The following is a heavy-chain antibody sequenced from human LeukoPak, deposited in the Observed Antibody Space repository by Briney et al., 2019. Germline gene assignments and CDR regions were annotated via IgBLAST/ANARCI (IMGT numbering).Heavy chain of an antibody. J-gene: IGHJ5*02. CDR3: TATRYNWFDP. CDR2: IYYSGST. V-gene: IGHV4-31*03. CDR1: GGSISSGGYY. Sequence: SETLSLTCTVSGGSISSGGYYWSWIRQHPGKGLEWIGYIYYSGSTYYNPSLKSRVTISVDTSKNQFSLKLSSVTAADTAVYYCTATRYNWFDPWGQGTLVTVSS.